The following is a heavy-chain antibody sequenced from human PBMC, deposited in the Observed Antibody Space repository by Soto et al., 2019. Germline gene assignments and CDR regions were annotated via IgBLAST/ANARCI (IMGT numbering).Heavy chain of an antibody. CDR3: AHGRLLWVGGYFDY. CDR1: GFSLTTNGVG. CDR2: ISWDDDN. Sequence: SGPTLVNPTQSLTLTCIFSGFSLTTNGVGVGWIRQPPGEALEWLALISWDDDNRYSPSLKSRLTTTKDTSKNQVVLTMANMDPVDTATYYCAHGRLLWVGGYFDYWGQGILVTVSS. V-gene: IGHV2-5*02. J-gene: IGHJ4*02. D-gene: IGHD3-10*01.